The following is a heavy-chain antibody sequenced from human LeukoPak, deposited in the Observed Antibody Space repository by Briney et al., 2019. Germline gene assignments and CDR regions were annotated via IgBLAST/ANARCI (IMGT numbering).Heavy chain of an antibody. D-gene: IGHD6-13*01. J-gene: IGHJ4*02. CDR2: FDPEDGET. CDR1: GYTLTELS. Sequence: ASVKVSCKVSGYTLTELSMHWVRQAPGKGLEWMGGFDPEDGETIYAQKFQGRVTMTEGTSTDTAYMELSSLRSEDTAVYYCATDLSSSSWYPKIFVWGQGTLVTVSS. V-gene: IGHV1-24*01. CDR3: ATDLSSSSWYPKIFV.